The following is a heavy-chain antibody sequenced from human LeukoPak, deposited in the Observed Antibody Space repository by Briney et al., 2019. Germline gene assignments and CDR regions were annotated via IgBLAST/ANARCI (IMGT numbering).Heavy chain of an antibody. Sequence: QAGGSLRLSCAASGFTFSSFSMNWVRQAPGKGLEWVSVIYSGGSTYFADSVKGRFTISRDNSKNTLYLQMNSLRAEDTAVYYCATTYDSSGYYTGYWGQGTLVTVSS. CDR1: GFTFSSFS. V-gene: IGHV3-53*01. CDR3: ATTYDSSGYYTGY. CDR2: IYSGGST. J-gene: IGHJ4*02. D-gene: IGHD3-22*01.